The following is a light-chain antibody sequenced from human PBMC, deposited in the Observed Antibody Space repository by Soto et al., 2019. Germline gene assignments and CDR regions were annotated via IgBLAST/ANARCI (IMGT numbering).Light chain of an antibody. CDR2: ASS. J-gene: IGKJ1*01. CDR1: QHISSF. Sequence: AIRVTQSPSSISASPGDRVTITCRASQHISSFLAWYQQRPGKAPNLLLYASSSLQSGVPSRFSGSGSGTDFTLTISNLQSEDFGTYDCQQYYSYPRTFGQGTKVEIK. CDR3: QQYYSYPRT. V-gene: IGKV1-8*01.